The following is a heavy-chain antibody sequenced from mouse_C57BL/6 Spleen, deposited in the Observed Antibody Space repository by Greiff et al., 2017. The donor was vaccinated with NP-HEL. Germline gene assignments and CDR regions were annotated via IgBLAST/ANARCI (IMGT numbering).Heavy chain of an antibody. Sequence: EVQLQQSGAELVRPGASVKLSCTASGFNIKDDYMHWVKQRPDQGLEWIGWIDPENGDTEYASKFQGKATITADTSSNPAYLQLSSLTSEDTAVFYATTSRRPSFDYWGQGTTLTVSS. V-gene: IGHV14-4*01. CDR3: TTSRRPSFDY. CDR1: GFNIKDDY. J-gene: IGHJ2*01. D-gene: IGHD6-1*01. CDR2: IDPENGDT.